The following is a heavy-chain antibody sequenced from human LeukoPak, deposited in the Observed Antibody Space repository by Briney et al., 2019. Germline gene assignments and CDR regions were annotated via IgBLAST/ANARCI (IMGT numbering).Heavy chain of an antibody. CDR3: SRVPPGIGWFDP. Sequence: SVKVSCKASGYTFTGYYMHWVRQAPGQGLEWMGWINPNSGGTKYAEKFQGRVSMTRDTSIATAYMELSSLRSDDTAVYYCSRVPPGIGWFDPWGQGTLVTVSS. CDR2: INPNSGGT. D-gene: IGHD2/OR15-2a*01. CDR1: GYTFTGYY. V-gene: IGHV1-2*02. J-gene: IGHJ5*02.